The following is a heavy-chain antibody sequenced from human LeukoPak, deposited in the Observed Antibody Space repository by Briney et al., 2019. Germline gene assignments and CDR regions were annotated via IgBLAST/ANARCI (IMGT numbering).Heavy chain of an antibody. CDR3: ARGDGLEGVGAPPDAFDI. CDR2: IYYSGST. V-gene: IGHV4-59*01. CDR1: GGSISSYY. D-gene: IGHD1-26*01. J-gene: IGHJ3*02. Sequence: PSETLSLTCTVSGGSISSYYWSWIRQPPGKGLEWIGYIYYSGSTNYNPSLKSRVTISVDTSKNQFSLKLSSVTAADTAVYYCARGDGLEGVGAPPDAFDIWGQGTMVTVSS.